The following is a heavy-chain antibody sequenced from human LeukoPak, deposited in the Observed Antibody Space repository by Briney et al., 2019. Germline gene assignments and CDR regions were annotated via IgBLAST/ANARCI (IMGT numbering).Heavy chain of an antibody. CDR2: IYYSGST. CDR3: ARHVPARVAARWFDP. V-gene: IGHV4-39*01. Sequence: SETLSLTCTVSGGSIRSSSYYWGWLRQPPGKGLEWIGSIYYSGSTYYNPSLKSRVTISVDTSKNQFSLKLSSVTAADTAVYYCARHVPARVAARWFDPWGQGTLVTVSS. D-gene: IGHD2-15*01. J-gene: IGHJ5*02. CDR1: GGSIRSSSYY.